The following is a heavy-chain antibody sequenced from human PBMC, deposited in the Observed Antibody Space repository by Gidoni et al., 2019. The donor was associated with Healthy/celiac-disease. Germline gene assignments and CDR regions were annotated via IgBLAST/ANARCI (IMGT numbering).Heavy chain of an antibody. V-gene: IGHV4-59*01. CDR1: GGSISSYY. CDR3: ARAVSSPSYMDV. CDR2: IYYRGST. D-gene: IGHD1-20*01. J-gene: IGHJ6*03. Sequence: QVQLQESGPGLVKPSETLSLTCTVSGGSISSYYWSGIRQPPGKGLEWIGYIYYRGSTNYNPSLKRRVTLSVDTSKNQFSLKLSSVTAADTAVYYCARAVSSPSYMDVWGKGTTVTVSS.